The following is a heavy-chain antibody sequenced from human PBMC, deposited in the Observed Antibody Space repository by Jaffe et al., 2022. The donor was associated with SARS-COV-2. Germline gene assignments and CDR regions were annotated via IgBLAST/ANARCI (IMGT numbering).Heavy chain of an antibody. Sequence: EVQLVESGGGLVQPGGSLKLSCAASGFTFSGSAMHWVRQASGKGLEWVGRIRSKANSYATAYAASVKGRFTISRDDSKNTAYLQMNSLKTEDTAVYYCTRSIGSYSSWFDPWGQGTLVTVSS. CDR1: GFTFSGSA. V-gene: IGHV3-73*01. J-gene: IGHJ5*02. CDR3: TRSIGSYSSWFDP. CDR2: IRSKANSYAT. D-gene: IGHD1-26*01.